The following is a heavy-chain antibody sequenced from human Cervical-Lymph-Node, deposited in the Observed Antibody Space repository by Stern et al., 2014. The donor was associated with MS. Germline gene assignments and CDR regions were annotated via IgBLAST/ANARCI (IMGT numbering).Heavy chain of an antibody. CDR1: GYTFTSHY. V-gene: IGHV1-46*01. CDR3: ARDVARKYYFDY. J-gene: IGHJ4*02. CDR2: INPNTGSS. D-gene: IGHD2-21*01. Sequence: VQLVESGPEVKKPGASVRVSCKASGYTFTSHYMHWVRQAPGQGLEWMGLINPNTGSSHSAQRFQGRVAMTSDTSSTTVYLELSSLTSEETALYFCARDVARKYYFDYWGQGTLVTVSS.